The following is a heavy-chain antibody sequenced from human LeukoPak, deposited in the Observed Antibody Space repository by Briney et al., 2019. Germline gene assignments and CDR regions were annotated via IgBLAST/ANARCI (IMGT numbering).Heavy chain of an antibody. V-gene: IGHV3-74*01. CDR2: INNDGSNT. Sequence: PGGSLRLSCAASDFTFSNYWMLWVRQAPGKGLVWVSRINNDGSNTNYADSVKGRFTISRDNAKNTLYLQMNSLRAEDMAVYFCARDVDHDPDSWGQGTLVTVSS. CDR3: ARDVDHDPDS. CDR1: DFTFSNYW. J-gene: IGHJ4*02.